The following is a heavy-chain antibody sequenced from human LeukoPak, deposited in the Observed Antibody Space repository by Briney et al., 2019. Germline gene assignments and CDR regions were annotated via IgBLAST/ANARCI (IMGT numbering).Heavy chain of an antibody. CDR2: IYYSGST. J-gene: IGHJ5*02. CDR1: GGSISISSYY. D-gene: IGHD2-2*02. CDR3: ASRCSSTSCYILLSQDWFDP. V-gene: IGHV4-39*01. Sequence: PSETLSLTCTVSGGSISISSYYWGWIRQPPGKGLEWLGSIYYSGSTYYNPSLKSRVTISVDTSKNQFALKLSSVTAADTAVYYCASRCSSTSCYILLSQDWFDPWGQGTLVTVSS.